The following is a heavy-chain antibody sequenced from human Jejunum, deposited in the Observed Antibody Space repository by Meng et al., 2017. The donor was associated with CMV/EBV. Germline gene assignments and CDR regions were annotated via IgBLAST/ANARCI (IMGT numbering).Heavy chain of an antibody. CDR2: IYRGDDK. CDR3: AHFVGGYYPSRPDY. D-gene: IGHD1-26*01. Sequence: QITLTESGPTLVKPTQTLTLTCSFSGFSPRTSGEGVGWVRQPPGKALEWLALIYRGDDKRYSPSLNSRLTIAKDASKNEVVLTLSNMGPVDTGTYYCAHFVGGYYPSRPDYWGQGTLVTVSS. V-gene: IGHV2-5*02. CDR1: GFSPRTSGEG. J-gene: IGHJ4*02.